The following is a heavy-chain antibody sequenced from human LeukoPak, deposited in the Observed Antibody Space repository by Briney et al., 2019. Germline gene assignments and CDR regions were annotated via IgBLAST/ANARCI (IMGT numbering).Heavy chain of an antibody. J-gene: IGHJ6*03. D-gene: IGHD2-2*01. CDR2: IRYDGSNK. CDR3: AKLYVPATRYYYYYMDV. Sequence: PGGSLRLSCAASGFTFSSYGMHWVRQAPGKGLEWVAFIRYDGSNKYYADSVKGRFTISRDNSKNTLYLQMNSLRAEDTAVYYCAKLYVPATRYYYYYMDVWGKGTTVTVSS. V-gene: IGHV3-30*02. CDR1: GFTFSSYG.